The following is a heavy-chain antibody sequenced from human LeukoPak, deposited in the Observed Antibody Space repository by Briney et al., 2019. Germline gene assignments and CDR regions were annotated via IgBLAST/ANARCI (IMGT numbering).Heavy chain of an antibody. CDR1: GFTFSSYG. V-gene: IGHV3-30*18. Sequence: GRSLRLSCAASGFTFSSYGMHWVRQAPGKGLERVAVISYDGSNKYYADSVKGRFTISRDNSKNTLYLQMNSLRAEDTAVYYCAKDRPVDTAMVLDYWGQGTLVTVSS. CDR3: AKDRPVDTAMVLDY. CDR2: ISYDGSNK. D-gene: IGHD5-18*01. J-gene: IGHJ4*02.